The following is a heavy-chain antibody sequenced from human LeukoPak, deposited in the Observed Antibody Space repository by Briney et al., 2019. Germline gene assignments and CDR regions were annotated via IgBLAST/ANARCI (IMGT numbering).Heavy chain of an antibody. V-gene: IGHV4-59*01. CDR1: GFSFSTYW. Sequence: PGGSLRLSCAASGFSFSTYWMSWVRQAPGKGLEWMGYIYYSGSTNYNPSLKSRVTISVDTSKNQFSLKLSSVTAADTAFYYCARDLMGSSWSEWGQGTLVTVSS. CDR2: IYYSGST. CDR3: ARDLMGSSWSE. J-gene: IGHJ4*02. D-gene: IGHD6-13*01.